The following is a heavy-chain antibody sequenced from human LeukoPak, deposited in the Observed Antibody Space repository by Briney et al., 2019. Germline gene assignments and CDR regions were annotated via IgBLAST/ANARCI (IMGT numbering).Heavy chain of an antibody. CDR1: GFTFSKYW. V-gene: IGHV3-74*01. CDR2: INTDGIVT. D-gene: IGHD6-19*01. J-gene: IGHJ4*02. CDR3: ATKQWLAPPPDS. Sequence: GGSLRLSYAASGFTFSKYWMLWVRQAPRKGLESVSRINTDGIVTTYADSVKGRFTVSRDNADNTMFLQMNSVRDEDTAVYYCATKQWLAPPPDSWGQGTPVTVSS.